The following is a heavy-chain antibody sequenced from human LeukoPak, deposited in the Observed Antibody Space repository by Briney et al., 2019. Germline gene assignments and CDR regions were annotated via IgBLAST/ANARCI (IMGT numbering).Heavy chain of an antibody. J-gene: IGHJ4*02. V-gene: IGHV3-23*01. Sequence: GGSLRLSCVASGFTFSSYAMSWVRQAPGKGLEWVSGISGSGGSTYYADSVKGRFTISRDNSKNTLFLQMNSLRAEDTAVYYCAKETYSSGWYPYFDYWGQGTLVAVSS. CDR1: GFTFSSYA. CDR2: ISGSGGST. D-gene: IGHD6-19*01. CDR3: AKETYSSGWYPYFDY.